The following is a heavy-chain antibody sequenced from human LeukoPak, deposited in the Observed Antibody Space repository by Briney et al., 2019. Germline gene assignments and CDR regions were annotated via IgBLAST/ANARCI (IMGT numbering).Heavy chain of an antibody. J-gene: IGHJ4*02. D-gene: IGHD3-22*01. V-gene: IGHV3-11*04. Sequence: GGSLRLSCAASGFTFSNYYMSGLRQAPGKGLEGVSYISSSGSTIYYADSVKGRFTISRDNAKNSLYLQMNSLRAEDTAVYYCARRDSSGYYSHFDYWGQGTLVTVSS. CDR1: GFTFSNYY. CDR2: ISSSGSTI. CDR3: ARRDSSGYYSHFDY.